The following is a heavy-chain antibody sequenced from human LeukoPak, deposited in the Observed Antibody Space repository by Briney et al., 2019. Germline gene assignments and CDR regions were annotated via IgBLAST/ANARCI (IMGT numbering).Heavy chain of an antibody. V-gene: IGHV3-23*01. J-gene: IGHJ5*02. CDR2: ISGSGGST. Sequence: GGSLRLSCAASGFTFSSYAMSWVRQAPGKGLEWVSAISGSGGSTYYADSVKGRFTISRDNSKNTLYLQMNSLRAEDTAVYYCAKDAERFNCSSTSCRPKNWFDPWGQGTLVTVSS. CDR3: AKDAERFNCSSTSCRPKNWFDP. D-gene: IGHD2-2*01. CDR1: GFTFSSYA.